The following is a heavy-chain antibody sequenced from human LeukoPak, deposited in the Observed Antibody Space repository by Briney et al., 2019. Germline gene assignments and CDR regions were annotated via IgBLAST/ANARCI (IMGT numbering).Heavy chain of an antibody. D-gene: IGHD5-24*01. CDR3: ARERERSDWFDP. V-gene: IGHV3-33*01. CDR2: IWYDGSNK. CDR1: GFTFSSYG. Sequence: GRSLRLSCAASGFTFSSYGMHWVRQAPGKGLEWVAVIWYDGSNKYYADSVKGRFTISRDNAKNSLYLQMNSLRAEDTAVYYCARERERSDWFDPWGQGTLVTVSS. J-gene: IGHJ5*02.